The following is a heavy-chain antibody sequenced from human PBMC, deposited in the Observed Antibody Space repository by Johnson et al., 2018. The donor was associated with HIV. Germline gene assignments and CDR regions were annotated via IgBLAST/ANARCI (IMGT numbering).Heavy chain of an antibody. V-gene: IGHV3-30*14. Sequence: QVQLVESGGGVVQPGRSLRLSCAASGFTFSSYAMHWVRQAPGKGLEWVAVISYDGSNQYYADSVKGRVTISRDNSKNTRYLQMNSLRAEDTAVYYCASGGPLSGSDECCFDVWGQGTMVTVSS. CDR3: ASGGPLSGSDECCFDV. CDR1: GFTFSSYA. D-gene: IGHD1-26*01. CDR2: ISYDGSNQ. J-gene: IGHJ3*01.